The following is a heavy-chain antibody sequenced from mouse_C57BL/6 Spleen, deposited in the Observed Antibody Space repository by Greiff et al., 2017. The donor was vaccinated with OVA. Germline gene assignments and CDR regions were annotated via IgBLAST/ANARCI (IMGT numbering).Heavy chain of an antibody. J-gene: IGHJ2*01. V-gene: IGHV3-6*01. CDR3: ARGDYGSIFDY. Sequence: ESGPGLVKPSQSLSLTCSVTGYSITSGYYWNWIRQFPGNKLEWMGYISYDGSNNYNPSLKNRISITRDTSKNQFFLKLNSVTTEDTATYYCARGDYGSIFDYWGQGTTLTVSS. D-gene: IGHD1-1*01. CDR1: GYSITSGYY. CDR2: ISYDGSN.